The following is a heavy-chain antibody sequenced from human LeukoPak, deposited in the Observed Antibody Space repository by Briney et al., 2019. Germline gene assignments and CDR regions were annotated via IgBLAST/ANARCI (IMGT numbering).Heavy chain of an antibody. CDR1: GYTFTSYD. D-gene: IGHD3-3*02. CDR2: VNPNSGHA. V-gene: IGHV1-8*01. Sequence: AASVTVSCKASGYTFTSYDINWVRQAAGQGREGLGWVNPNSGHAVSPQKFQGRVTMTRDTSISTASMELSSLTSEDTAVYYCARGVLDGVDVWGQGTAVTVSS. J-gene: IGHJ6*02. CDR3: ARGVLDGVDV.